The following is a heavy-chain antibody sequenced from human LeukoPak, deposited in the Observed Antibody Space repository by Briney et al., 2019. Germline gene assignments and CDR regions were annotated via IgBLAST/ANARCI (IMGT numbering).Heavy chain of an antibody. J-gene: IGHJ6*02. D-gene: IGHD3-10*01. CDR2: IFYSGST. V-gene: IGHV4-59*01. CDR3: ARWYGSGYGMDV. Sequence: PSETLSLTCAVSGGSMSGYYWSWIRQPPGKGLEWIGYIFYSGSTNYNPSLKSRVTISVDTSKNQFSLNLSSVTAADTAVYYCARWYGSGYGMDVWGQGTTVTVSS. CDR1: GGSMSGYY.